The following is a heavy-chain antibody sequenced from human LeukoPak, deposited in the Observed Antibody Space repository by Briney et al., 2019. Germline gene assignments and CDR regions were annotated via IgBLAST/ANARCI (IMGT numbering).Heavy chain of an antibody. Sequence: ASETLSLTCTVSGGSISSYYWSWIRQPPGKGLEWIGYIYYSGSTNYNPSLKSRVTISVDRSKNQFSLKLSSVTAADTAVYYCASGFGEFYFDYWGQGTLVTVSS. D-gene: IGHD3-10*01. CDR3: ASGFGEFYFDY. V-gene: IGHV4-59*12. J-gene: IGHJ4*02. CDR1: GGSISSYY. CDR2: IYYSGST.